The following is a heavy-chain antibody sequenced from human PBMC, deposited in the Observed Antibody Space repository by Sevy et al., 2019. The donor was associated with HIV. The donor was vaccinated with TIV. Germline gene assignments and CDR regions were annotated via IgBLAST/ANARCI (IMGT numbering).Heavy chain of an antibody. V-gene: IGHV3-7*01. CDR2: INQGGSEK. CDR1: GFTFSSHW. CDR3: ARGPSGASAGRFDS. Sequence: GGSLRLSCAASGFTFSSHWMNWVRQAPGEGLEWVANINQGGSEKHYVDSVKGRFTISRDNAENAVSLQINSLRVEDTAVYYCARGPSGASAGRFDSWAQGTQVTVSS. J-gene: IGHJ4*02. D-gene: IGHD6-13*01.